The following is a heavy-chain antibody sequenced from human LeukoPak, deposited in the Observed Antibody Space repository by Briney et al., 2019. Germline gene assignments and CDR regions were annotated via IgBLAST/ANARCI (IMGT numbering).Heavy chain of an antibody. CDR3: ASPQFRYDSSGYYIYYYYGMDV. D-gene: IGHD3-22*01. V-gene: IGHV1-2*02. Sequence: GASVTVSCKASGYTFTGYYMHWVRQAPGQGLEWMGWINPNSGGTNYAQKFQGRVTMTRDTSISTAYMELSRLRSDDTAVYYCASPQFRYDSSGYYIYYYYGMDVWGQGTTVTVSS. CDR1: GYTFTGYY. J-gene: IGHJ6*02. CDR2: INPNSGGT.